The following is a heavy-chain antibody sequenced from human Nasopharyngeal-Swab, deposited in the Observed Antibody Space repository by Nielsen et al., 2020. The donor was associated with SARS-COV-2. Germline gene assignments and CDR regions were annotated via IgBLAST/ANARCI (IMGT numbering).Heavy chain of an antibody. CDR3: AREEGSSWHYFDY. V-gene: IGHV3-30*04. CDR1: GFTFSSYA. D-gene: IGHD6-13*01. Sequence: GEPLKIPCSASGFTFSSYAMHWVRQAPGKGLEWVAVISYDGSNKYYADSVKGRFTISRDNSKNTLYLQMNSLRAEDTAVYYCAREEGSSWHYFDYWGQGTLVTVSS. J-gene: IGHJ4*02. CDR2: ISYDGSNK.